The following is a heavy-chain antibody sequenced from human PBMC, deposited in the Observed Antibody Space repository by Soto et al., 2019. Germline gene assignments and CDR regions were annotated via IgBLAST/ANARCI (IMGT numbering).Heavy chain of an antibody. CDR1: GYTFTSYG. V-gene: IGHV1-18*01. Sequence: QVQLVQSGAEVKKPGASVKVSCKASGYTFTSYGIRWVRQAPGQGLEWMGWISAYNGNTNYAQKLQGRVTMTTDKSTSTAYMELRSLRFDDTAVYYCAKLARYGSGSPLYYFDYWGQGTLVTVSS. J-gene: IGHJ4*02. CDR3: AKLARYGSGSPLYYFDY. CDR2: ISAYNGNT. D-gene: IGHD3-10*01.